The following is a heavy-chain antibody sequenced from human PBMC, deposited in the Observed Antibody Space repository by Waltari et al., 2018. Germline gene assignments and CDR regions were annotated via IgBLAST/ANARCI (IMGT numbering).Heavy chain of an antibody. CDR2: INAGNGNT. V-gene: IGHV1-3*01. D-gene: IGHD3-22*01. CDR3: ARERGYDSSGYYYWGFDY. Sequence: QVQLVQSGAEVKKPGASVKVSCKASGYTFTSYAMHWVRQAPGQRLEWMGWINAGNGNTKYSQKFQGRVTITRDTSASTAYMELSSLRSEDTAVYYCARERGYDSSGYYYWGFDYWGQGTLVTVSS. J-gene: IGHJ4*02. CDR1: GYTFTSYA.